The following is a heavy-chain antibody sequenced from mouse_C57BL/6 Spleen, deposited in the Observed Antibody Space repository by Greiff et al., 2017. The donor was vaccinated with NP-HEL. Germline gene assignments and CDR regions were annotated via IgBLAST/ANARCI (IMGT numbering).Heavy chain of an antibody. Sequence: VHLVESGPGLVQPSQSLSITCTVSGFSLTSYGVHWVRQSPGKGLEWLGVIWSGGSTDYNAAFISRLSISKDNSKSQVFFKMNSLQADDTAIYYCARNWDGYFFAYWGQGTLVTVSA. J-gene: IGHJ3*01. V-gene: IGHV2-2*01. CDR2: IWSGGST. CDR3: ARNWDGYFFAY. D-gene: IGHD2-3*01. CDR1: GFSLTSYG.